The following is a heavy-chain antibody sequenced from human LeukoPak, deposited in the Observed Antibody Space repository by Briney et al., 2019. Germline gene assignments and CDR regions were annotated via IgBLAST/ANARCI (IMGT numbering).Heavy chain of an antibody. V-gene: IGHV4-59*08. J-gene: IGHJ5*02. D-gene: IGHD7-27*01. CDR2: IHYSGST. Sequence: SETLSLTCSVSGGSIGYYYWSWIRQPPGKGLEWIGYIHYSGSTNYNPSLKSRITISVATSKNQFSLRLSSVTAADTAVYYCARAGGFQLGNWFDPWGQGTLVTVSS. CDR1: GGSIGYYY. CDR3: ARAGGFQLGNWFDP.